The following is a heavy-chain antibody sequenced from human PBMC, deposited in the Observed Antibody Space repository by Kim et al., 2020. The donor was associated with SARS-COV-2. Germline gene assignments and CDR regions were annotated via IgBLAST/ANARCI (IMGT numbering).Heavy chain of an antibody. CDR1: GFTFSGSA. CDR2: MRSKVNNYAT. J-gene: IGHJ4*02. V-gene: IGHV3-73*01. Sequence: GGSLRLSCAASGFTFSGSAVYWVRQASGRGLEWVGRMRSKVNNYATAYAESVKVRFTISRDDSKNTASLQMNSLKTEDTAVYYCTCPPHDYEDVFDWWAQGPLVPVSS. D-gene: IGHD4-17*01. CDR3: TCPPHDYEDVFDW.